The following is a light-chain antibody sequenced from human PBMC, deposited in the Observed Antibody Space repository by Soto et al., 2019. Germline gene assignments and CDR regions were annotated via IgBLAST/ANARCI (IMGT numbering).Light chain of an antibody. Sequence: QSVLTQPASVSGSPGQSISISCTGTSSDVGGYNFVSWYQHHPDKAPQLIIYGVSNRPSGVSIRFSGSKSGNTASLTISGLQAEDEADYYCTSYTSNNTPVLFGGGTQLTVL. CDR1: SSDVGGYNF. V-gene: IGLV2-14*03. CDR3: TSYTSNNTPVL. J-gene: IGLJ2*01. CDR2: GVS.